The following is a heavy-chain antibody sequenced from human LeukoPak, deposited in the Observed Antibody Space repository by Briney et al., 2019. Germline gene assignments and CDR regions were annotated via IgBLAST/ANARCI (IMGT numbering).Heavy chain of an antibody. J-gene: IGHJ2*01. CDR2: IYASGST. Sequence: SETLSLTCAVSGXSISSYYWSWIRQAAGKGLEWIGRIYASGSTNYNPSLKSRVTMSVDTSKNQFSLKLSSVTAADTAVYYCAKYGSYYDSSGYLSQSPPYWYFDLWGRGTLVTVSS. D-gene: IGHD3-22*01. V-gene: IGHV4-59*10. CDR3: AKYGSYYDSSGYLSQSPPYWYFDL. CDR1: GXSISSYY.